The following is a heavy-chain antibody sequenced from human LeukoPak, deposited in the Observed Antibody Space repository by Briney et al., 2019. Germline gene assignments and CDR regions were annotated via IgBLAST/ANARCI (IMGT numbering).Heavy chain of an antibody. Sequence: GGSLRLSCAASGFTFDTYWMSWVRQAPGKGLEWVANIKQDGSEKDYVDSVKGRFTISRDNAKNSLYLQMNSLRAEDTGVYYCARDRPRLRGYSYGYYYYMDVWGKGTTVTVSS. V-gene: IGHV3-7*01. CDR2: IKQDGSEK. CDR3: ARDRPRLRGYSYGYYYYMDV. CDR1: GFTFDTYW. D-gene: IGHD5-18*01. J-gene: IGHJ6*03.